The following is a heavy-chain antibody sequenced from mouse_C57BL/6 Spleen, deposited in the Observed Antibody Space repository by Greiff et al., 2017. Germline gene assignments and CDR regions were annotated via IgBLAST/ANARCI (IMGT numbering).Heavy chain of an antibody. J-gene: IGHJ4*01. Sequence: EVHLVESGGGLVQPKGSLKLSCAASGFSFNTYAMNWVRQAPGKGLEWVARIRSKSNNYATYYADSVKDRFTISRDDSESMLYLQMNNLKTEDTAMYYCVRHEGDDGYYVDYAMDYWGQGTSVTVSS. CDR3: VRHEGDDGYYVDYAMDY. D-gene: IGHD2-3*01. CDR1: GFSFNTYA. V-gene: IGHV10-1*01. CDR2: IRSKSNNYAT.